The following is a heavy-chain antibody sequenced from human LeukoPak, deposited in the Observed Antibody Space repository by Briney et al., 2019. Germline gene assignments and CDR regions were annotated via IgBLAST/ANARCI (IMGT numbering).Heavy chain of an antibody. V-gene: IGHV4-39*01. CDR1: GGSISSSSYY. CDR3: ARQAYYDSSGYSKVHDY. Sequence: SETLSLTCTVSGGSISSSSYYWGWIRQPPGKGLEWIGSIYYSGSTYYNPSLKSRVTISVDTSKNQFSLKLSSVTAADTAVYYCARQAYYDSSGYSKVHDYWGQGTLVTVSS. D-gene: IGHD3-22*01. CDR2: IYYSGST. J-gene: IGHJ4*02.